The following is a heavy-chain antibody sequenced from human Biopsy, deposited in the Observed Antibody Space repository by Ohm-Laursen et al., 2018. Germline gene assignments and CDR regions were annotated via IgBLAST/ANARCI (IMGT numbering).Heavy chain of an antibody. Sequence: ASVKVSCKASGDTFSRSAFFWVRQAPGQGLVYLGRIIPIVGITNHAQTFQGRITLTADKSTFMVYMELSRLRSDDTAIYYCARGGSGPGYYGMDVWGQGATVSVSS. CDR3: ARGGSGPGYYGMDV. J-gene: IGHJ6*02. CDR2: IIPIVGIT. D-gene: IGHD3-10*01. V-gene: IGHV1-69*04. CDR1: GDTFSRSA.